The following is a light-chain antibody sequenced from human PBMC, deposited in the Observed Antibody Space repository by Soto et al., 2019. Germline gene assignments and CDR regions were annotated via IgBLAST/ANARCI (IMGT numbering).Light chain of an antibody. V-gene: IGKV3D-20*02. J-gene: IGKJ1*01. CDR2: GAS. CDR1: QSVSSSY. CDR3: QQRSNWPVT. Sequence: EIVMTQSPATLSVSPGERATLSCRASQSVSSSYLAWYQQKPGQAPRLLIYGASSRATGIPARFSGSGSGTDFTLTISSLEPEDFAVYYCQQRSNWPVTFGQGTKVDIK.